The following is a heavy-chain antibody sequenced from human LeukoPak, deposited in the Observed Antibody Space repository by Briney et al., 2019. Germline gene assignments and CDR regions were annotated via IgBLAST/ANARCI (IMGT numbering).Heavy chain of an antibody. CDR1: GGSISSSSYY. V-gene: IGHV4-39*01. CDR3: ARHSGYSSGWYFHY. Sequence: SETLSLTCTVSGGSISSSSYYWGWIRQPPGKGLEWIVSIYYSGSTYYNPSLKSRVTISVDTSKNQFSLKLSSVTAADTAVYYCARHSGYSSGWYFHYWGQGTLVTVSS. CDR2: IYYSGST. J-gene: IGHJ4*02. D-gene: IGHD6-19*01.